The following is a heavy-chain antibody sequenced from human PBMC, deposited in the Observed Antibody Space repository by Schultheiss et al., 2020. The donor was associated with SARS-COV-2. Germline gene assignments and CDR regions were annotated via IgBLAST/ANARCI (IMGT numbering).Heavy chain of an antibody. CDR2: IFHSGST. CDR1: GGSISSYY. J-gene: IGHJ6*04. V-gene: IGHV4-59*12. Sequence: SETLSLTCTVSGGSISSYYWSWIRQPPGKGLEWIGEIFHSGSTNYNPSLQSRVTISVDKSKNQFSLELRSVTAADTAVYYCTRPYSYRMDVWGAGTTVTVSS. CDR3: TRPYSYRMDV.